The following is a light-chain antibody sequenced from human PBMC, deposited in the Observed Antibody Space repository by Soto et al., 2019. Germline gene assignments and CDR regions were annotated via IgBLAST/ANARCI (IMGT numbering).Light chain of an antibody. CDR3: SSYTTSSTRV. CDR2: EVT. V-gene: IGLV2-14*01. CDR1: SSDVGIYNY. Sequence: QSVLTQPASVSGSPGQSTAISCTGFSSDVGIYNYVSWYQQHPGKVPKLIIYEVTNRPSGVSNRFSGSKSGNTASLTISGLQAEDEADYYCSSYTTSSTRVFGTGTKVTVL. J-gene: IGLJ1*01.